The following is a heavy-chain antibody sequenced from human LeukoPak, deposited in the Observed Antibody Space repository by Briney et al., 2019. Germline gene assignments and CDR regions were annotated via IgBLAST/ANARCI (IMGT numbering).Heavy chain of an antibody. CDR3: ARDLQLWSSSGDFDI. CDR1: GYTFTSYY. Sequence: ASVKVSCKASGYTFTSYYMHWVRQAPGQGLEWMGIINPSGGSTSYAQKFQGRVTMTRDMSTSTVYMELSGLRSDDTAVYYCARDLQLWSSSGDFDIWGQGTMVTVSS. D-gene: IGHD5-18*01. V-gene: IGHV1-46*01. CDR2: INPSGGST. J-gene: IGHJ3*02.